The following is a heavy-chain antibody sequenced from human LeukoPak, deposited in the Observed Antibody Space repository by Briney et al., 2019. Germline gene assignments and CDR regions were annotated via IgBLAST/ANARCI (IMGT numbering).Heavy chain of an antibody. CDR2: IRGNAGTT. CDR1: RFVFTNYG. D-gene: IGHD3-22*01. V-gene: IGHV3-23*01. CDR3: AKGHGDSSGYYYFDS. Sequence: GGTLRLSCAASRFVFTNYGMSWVRQAPGKGLEWVSAIRGNAGTTYYADSVKGRFTIFRDNSKNMLYLQMNSLRVEDTAVYYCAKGHGDSSGYYYFDSWGQGTLVTVSS. J-gene: IGHJ4*02.